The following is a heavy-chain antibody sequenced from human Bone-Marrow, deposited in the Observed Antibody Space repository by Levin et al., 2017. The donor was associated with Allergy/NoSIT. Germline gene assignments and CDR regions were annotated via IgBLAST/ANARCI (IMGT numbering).Heavy chain of an antibody. CDR2: IWYDGSNK. V-gene: IGHV3-33*01. J-gene: IGHJ6*03. CDR3: ARDGGIVVVPAAYVPNYDYYMDV. D-gene: IGHD2-2*01. CDR1: GFTFSSYG. Sequence: GGSLRLSCAASGFTFSSYGMHWVRQAPGKGLEWVAVIWYDGSNKYYADSVKGRFTISRDNSKNTLYLQMNSLRDEDTAVYYCARDGGIVVVPAAYVPNYDYYMDVWGKGTTVTVSS.